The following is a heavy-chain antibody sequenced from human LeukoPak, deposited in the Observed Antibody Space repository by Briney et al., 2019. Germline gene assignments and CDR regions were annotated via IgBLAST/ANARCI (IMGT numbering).Heavy chain of an antibody. CDR3: AKRRWRQYYDFWSGYYTDYYYGMDV. CDR2: ISGSGGSR. J-gene: IGHJ6*02. CDR1: GFTFSSYA. V-gene: IGHV3-23*01. D-gene: IGHD3-3*01. Sequence: GGSLRLSCAVSGFTFSSYAMNWVRQAPGKGLEWVSGISGSGGSRFYADSVKGRFTISRDNYKNTLYLQMNSLRAEDTAVYYCAKRRWRQYYDFWSGYYTDYYYGMDVWGQGTTVTVSS.